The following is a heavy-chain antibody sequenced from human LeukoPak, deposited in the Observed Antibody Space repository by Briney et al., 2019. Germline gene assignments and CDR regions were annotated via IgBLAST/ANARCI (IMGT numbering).Heavy chain of an antibody. Sequence: ASVKVSCKASGYTFTGYYMHWVRQAPGQGLEWMGWINPNSGGTNYAQKFQGRVTMTRDTSISTAYMELSRLRSDDTAVYYCARETAGYSGYDDPNFQHWGQGTLVTVSS. D-gene: IGHD5-12*01. CDR3: ARETAGYSGYDDPNFQH. CDR1: GYTFTGYY. V-gene: IGHV1-2*02. J-gene: IGHJ1*01. CDR2: INPNSGGT.